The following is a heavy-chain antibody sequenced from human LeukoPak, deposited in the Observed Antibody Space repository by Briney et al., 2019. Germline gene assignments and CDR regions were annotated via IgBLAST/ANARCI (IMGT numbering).Heavy chain of an antibody. CDR2: IYYSGST. J-gene: IGHJ6*02. Sequence: SQTPSLTCTVSGGSNSSGGYYWSWIRQHPGKGLEWIGYIYYSGSTYYNPSLKSRVTISVDTSKNQFSLKLSSVTAADTAVYYCARDQAAAGFLYGMDVWGQGTTVTVSS. D-gene: IGHD6-13*01. CDR1: GGSNSSGGYY. CDR3: ARDQAAAGFLYGMDV. V-gene: IGHV4-31*03.